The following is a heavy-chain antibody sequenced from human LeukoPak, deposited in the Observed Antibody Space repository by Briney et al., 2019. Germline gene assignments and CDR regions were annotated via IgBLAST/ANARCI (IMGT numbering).Heavy chain of an antibody. CDR1: GYSFTSYW. J-gene: IGHJ4*02. V-gene: IGHV5-51*01. CDR2: IYPGDSDT. Sequence: GESLKISCKGSGYSFTSYWIGWVRQMPGKGLEWMGIIYPGDSDTKYSPSFQGQVTISADKSISTAYLQWSSLKASDTAMYYCARSTYYYDSSGFLGFPPPNYWGQGTLVTVSS. D-gene: IGHD3-22*01. CDR3: ARSTYYYDSSGFLGFPPPNY.